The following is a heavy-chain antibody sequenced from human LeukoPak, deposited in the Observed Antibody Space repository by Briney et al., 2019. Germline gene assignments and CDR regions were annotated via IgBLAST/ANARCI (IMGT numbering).Heavy chain of an antibody. D-gene: IGHD2-15*01. V-gene: IGHV1-69*04. CDR2: IIPILGIA. CDR3: ARDSLNRMDS. CDR1: GGTFSSYA. Sequence: ASVKVSCKASGGTFSSYAISWVRQAPGQGLEWMGRIIPILGIANYAQKFQGRVTITADKSTSTAYMELSSLRAEDTAVYYCARDSLNRMDSWGQGTLVTVSS. J-gene: IGHJ4*02.